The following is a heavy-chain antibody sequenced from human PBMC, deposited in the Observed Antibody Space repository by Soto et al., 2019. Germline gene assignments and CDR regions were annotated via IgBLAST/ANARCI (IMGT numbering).Heavy chain of an antibody. CDR2: ISAYNGNT. Sequence: ASVTVSYTASGYTFTNYCISWVRQAPGQGLEWMGGISAYNGNTNYARKLQGRVTLTTDTSTSTAYNELGSQRSDDTAVYYCARDRKLLWFGDLNLDFWGQGTLVNVSS. CDR3: ARDRKLLWFGDLNLDF. CDR1: GYTFTNYC. D-gene: IGHD3-10*01. J-gene: IGHJ4*01. V-gene: IGHV1-18*01.